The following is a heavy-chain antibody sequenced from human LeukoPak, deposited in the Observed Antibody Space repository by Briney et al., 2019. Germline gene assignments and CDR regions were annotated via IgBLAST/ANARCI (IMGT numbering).Heavy chain of an antibody. Sequence: GGSLTLXCXXSXXXXSDYWXHWVRXAPGKGLVWVSRINSDGSSTIYADSVKGRFTISRDNAKNTVYLQMNSLRAEDTAVFYCATGLSQYYDLWGRGTLVTVSS. CDR1: XXXXSDYW. CDR3: ATGLSQYYDL. V-gene: IGHV3-74*01. J-gene: IGHJ2*01. CDR2: INSDGSST. D-gene: IGHD2-8*02.